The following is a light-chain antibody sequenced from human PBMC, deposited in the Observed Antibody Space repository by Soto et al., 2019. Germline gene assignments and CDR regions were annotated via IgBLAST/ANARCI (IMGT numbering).Light chain of an antibody. CDR2: KAS. Sequence: DIQMTQSPSTLSASVGDRVTITCRASQSISSWLTWYQQKPGKAPNLLIYKASSLESGFPSRFSGSGSGTEFTLTISSLQPDDFATYYCQQYNSYPWTFGQGTKVETK. J-gene: IGKJ1*01. CDR1: QSISSW. CDR3: QQYNSYPWT. V-gene: IGKV1-5*03.